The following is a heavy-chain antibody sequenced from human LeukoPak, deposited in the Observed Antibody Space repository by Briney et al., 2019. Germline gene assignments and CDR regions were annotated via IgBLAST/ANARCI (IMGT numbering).Heavy chain of an antibody. D-gene: IGHD5-18*01. CDR2: IHSGAGT. CDR3: ARVKGGYTYGYVDY. V-gene: IGHV3-53*01. J-gene: IGHJ4*02. CDR1: GFTVSSSS. Sequence: GGSLRLSCAASGFTVSSSSMSWVRQAPGKGLEWVSLIHSGAGTYYADSVKGRFTISRDNSKNTLSLQMNSLRAEDTAVYYCARVKGGYTYGYVDYWGQGTLVTVSS.